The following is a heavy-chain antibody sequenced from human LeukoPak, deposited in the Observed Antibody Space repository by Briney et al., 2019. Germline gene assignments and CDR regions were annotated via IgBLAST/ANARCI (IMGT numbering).Heavy chain of an antibody. CDR1: GYSFTSYW. V-gene: IGHV5-51*01. J-gene: IGHJ6*02. CDR2: IYPGGSDT. Sequence: GESLKISCKGSGYSFTSYWIGWVRQMPGKGLEWMGIIYPGGSDTRYSPSFQGQATISADKSISTAYLQWSSLKASDTAMYYCASSGGTYCGGDCYSDYYYGMDVWGQGTTVTVSS. D-gene: IGHD2-21*02. CDR3: ASSGGTYCGGDCYSDYYYGMDV.